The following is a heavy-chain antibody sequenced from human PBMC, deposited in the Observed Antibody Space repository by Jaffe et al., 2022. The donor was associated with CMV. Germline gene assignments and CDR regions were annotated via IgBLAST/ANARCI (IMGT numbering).Heavy chain of an antibody. V-gene: IGHV1-69*09. J-gene: IGHJ4*02. CDR2: IIPILGIA. Sequence: QVQLVQSGAEVKKPGSSVKVSCKASGGTFSSYAISWVRQAPGQGLEWMGRIIPILGIANYAQKFQGRVTITADKSTSTAYMELSSLRSEDTAVYYCARVKDSSSWKGSFDYWGQGTLVTVSS. D-gene: IGHD6-13*01. CDR1: GGTFSSYA. CDR3: ARVKDSSSWKGSFDY.